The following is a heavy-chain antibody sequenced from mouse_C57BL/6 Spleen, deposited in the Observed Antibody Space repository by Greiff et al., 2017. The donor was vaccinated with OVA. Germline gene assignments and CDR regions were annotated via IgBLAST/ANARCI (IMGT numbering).Heavy chain of an antibody. CDR2: IDPSDSYT. Sequence: QVQLQQPGAELVMPGASVKLSCKASGYTFTSYWMHWVKQRPGQGLEWIGEIDPSDSYTNYNQKFTGKSTLTVGKSSSTAYMQLSSLTSEDSAVYCCERWRLDYAMDYWGQGTSVTVSS. V-gene: IGHV1-69*01. CDR3: ERWRLDYAMDY. CDR1: GYTFTSYW. J-gene: IGHJ4*01. D-gene: IGHD2-4*01.